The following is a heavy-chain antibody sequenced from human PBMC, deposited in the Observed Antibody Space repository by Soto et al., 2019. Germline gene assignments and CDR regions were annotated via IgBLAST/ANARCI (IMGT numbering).Heavy chain of an antibody. J-gene: IGHJ4*02. D-gene: IGHD4-17*01. CDR2: IYYSGST. CDR3: ARSVDTTVVTPAY. CDR1: GGSISSGDFY. V-gene: IGHV4-30-4*01. Sequence: TLETLSLTCTFSGGSISSGDFYWSLIRQPPGKGLEWIGYIYYSGSTYYNPSLKSRVTISVDTSKNQFSLKLSSVTAADTAVYYCARSVDTTVVTPAYWGQGTLVTVSS.